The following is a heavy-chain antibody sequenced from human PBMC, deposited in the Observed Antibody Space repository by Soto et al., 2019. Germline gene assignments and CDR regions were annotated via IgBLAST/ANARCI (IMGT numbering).Heavy chain of an antibody. CDR1: GFTFSSYA. J-gene: IGHJ5*02. Sequence: EVQLLESGGGLVQPGGSLRLSCAASGFTFSSYAMSWVRQAPGKGLEWVSAISGSGGSTYYADSVKGRFTISRDNSKNTRYLQMNSQRAEDKAVYYCAKATSDTRWFDPWGQGTLVTVSS. D-gene: IGHD1-1*01. CDR3: AKATSDTRWFDP. V-gene: IGHV3-23*01. CDR2: ISGSGGST.